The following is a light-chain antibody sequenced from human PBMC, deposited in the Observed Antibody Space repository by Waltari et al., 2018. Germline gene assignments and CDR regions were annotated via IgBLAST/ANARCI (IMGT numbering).Light chain of an antibody. V-gene: IGKV3-20*01. CDR1: QTVRTTY. CDR3: QQYDISPLT. J-gene: IGKJ4*02. CDR2: DTS. Sequence: EIVLTQSPGTLSLSPGERANLSCRASQTVRTTYLAWYQQKPGQAPTLVIHDTSSRATGSPDRFSGSGSGTDFSLTISSLEPEDFAVYYCQQYDISPLTFGGGTKVETK.